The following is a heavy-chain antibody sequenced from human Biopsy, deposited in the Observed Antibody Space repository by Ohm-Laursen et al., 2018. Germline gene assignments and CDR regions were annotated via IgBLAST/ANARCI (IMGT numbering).Heavy chain of an antibody. D-gene: IGHD1-26*01. CDR1: GFTFSSYG. Sequence: GSLRLSCSASGFTFSSYGMHWVRQAPGKGLEWVANIKQDGNEKYYVDSVMGRFTISRDNGKNSLYLQMNSLRAEDTAGYYCARARGSGRLRYHFDYWGQGTLVTVSS. CDR3: ARARGSGRLRYHFDY. J-gene: IGHJ4*02. CDR2: IKQDGNEK. V-gene: IGHV3-7*01.